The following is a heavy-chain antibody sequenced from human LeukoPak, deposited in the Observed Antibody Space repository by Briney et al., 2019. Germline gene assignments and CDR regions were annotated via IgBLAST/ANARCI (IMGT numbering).Heavy chain of an antibody. Sequence: SETLSLTCTVSGGSISSCYWSWIRQPPGKGLEWIGYIYYSGSTNYNPSLKSRVTISVDTSKNQFSLKLSSVTAADTAVYYCARAVLIAARPDFYDYWGQGTLVTVSS. D-gene: IGHD6-6*01. V-gene: IGHV4-59*01. J-gene: IGHJ4*02. CDR1: GGSISSCY. CDR3: ARAVLIAARPDFYDY. CDR2: IYYSGST.